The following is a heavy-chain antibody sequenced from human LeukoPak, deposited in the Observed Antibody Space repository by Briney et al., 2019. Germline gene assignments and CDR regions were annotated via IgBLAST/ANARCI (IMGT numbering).Heavy chain of an antibody. V-gene: IGHV1-2*02. J-gene: IGHJ4*02. CDR3: ARETVGATVEFDFDY. Sequence: ASVKVSCKASGYTFTGYYMHRVRQAPGQGLEWMGWINPNSGGTNYAQKFQGRVTMTRDTSISTAYTELSRLRSDDTAVYYCARETVGATVEFDFDYWGQGTLVTVSS. CDR1: GYTFTGYY. D-gene: IGHD4-23*01. CDR2: INPNSGGT.